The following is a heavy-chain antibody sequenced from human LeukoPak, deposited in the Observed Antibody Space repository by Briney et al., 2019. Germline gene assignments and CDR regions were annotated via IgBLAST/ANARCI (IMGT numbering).Heavy chain of an antibody. V-gene: IGHV3-30*03. CDR2: LSHVAINE. Sequence: PGTSQRLACEPSAFTFTSFSIRSVRQAPGKWLGWLAVLSHVAINEFYADSVKGRSIISRYNSKKTVYLQMNSLRVEDTAVYYCARDLRDCSSASCNVLYFLMDAWGQGTTVTVSS. CDR3: ARDLRDCSSASCNVLYFLMDA. J-gene: IGHJ6*02. CDR1: AFTFTSFS. D-gene: IGHD2-2*01.